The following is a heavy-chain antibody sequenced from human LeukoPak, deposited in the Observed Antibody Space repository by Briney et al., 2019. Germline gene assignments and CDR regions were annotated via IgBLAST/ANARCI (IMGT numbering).Heavy chain of an antibody. J-gene: IGHJ4*02. Sequence: GGSLRLSCATSGFTFSSNWMSWVRHAPGRGLDWVANIKPDGSAEYYAASVKGRLTVSRDNAKNSLYLQMNSLRADDTAVYYCAKSSRYGTGWYGRIDYWGQGMLVTVSS. CDR1: GFTFSSNW. CDR2: IKPDGSAE. D-gene: IGHD6-19*01. V-gene: IGHV3-7*03. CDR3: AKSSRYGTGWYGRIDY.